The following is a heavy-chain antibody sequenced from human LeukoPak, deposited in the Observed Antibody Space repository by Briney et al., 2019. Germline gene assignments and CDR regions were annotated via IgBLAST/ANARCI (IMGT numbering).Heavy chain of an antibody. V-gene: IGHV3-33*01. Sequence: GGSLRLSCAASGFTFSRCGMHWVRQAPGKGLEWVAVIYSDGRNEYYADSVKGRSTISRDNSKNTLYLQMKSLRAEDTAVYFCARAEPGLFDYWGQGTLVTVSS. CDR3: ARAEPGLFDY. CDR1: GFTFSRCG. J-gene: IGHJ4*02. CDR2: IYSDGRNE.